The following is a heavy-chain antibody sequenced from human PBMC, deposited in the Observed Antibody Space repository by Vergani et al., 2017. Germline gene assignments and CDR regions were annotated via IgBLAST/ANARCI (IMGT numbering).Heavy chain of an antibody. D-gene: IGHD6-13*01. J-gene: IGHJ6*03. V-gene: IGHV4-31*03. Sequence: QLQLQESGPGLVKPSQTLSLTCTVSGGSISSGGYYWSWIRQHPGKGLEWIGYIYYSGSTYYNPSLKSRVTISVDTSKNQFSLKLSSVTAADTAVYYCARGVGVWKSPAPLPRNIAAAGTRNYYMDVWGKGTTVTVSS. CDR1: GGSISSGGYY. CDR2: IYYSGST. CDR3: ARGVGVWKSPAPLPRNIAAAGTRNYYMDV.